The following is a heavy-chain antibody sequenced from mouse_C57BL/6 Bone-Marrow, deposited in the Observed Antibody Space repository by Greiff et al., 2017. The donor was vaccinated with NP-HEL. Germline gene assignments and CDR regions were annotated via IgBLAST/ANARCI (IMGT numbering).Heavy chain of an antibody. Sequence: QVQLQQPGAELVLPGSSVKLSCKASGYTFTSSWMHCVKQRPGQGLEWIGVIDPSDSYTNYNQKFKGKATLTVDTSSSTAYMQLSSLTSEDSAVYYCARVYYYGSSRDYWGQGTTLTVSS. CDR2: IDPSDSYT. CDR1: GYTFTSSW. V-gene: IGHV1-59*01. D-gene: IGHD1-1*01. CDR3: ARVYYYGSSRDY. J-gene: IGHJ2*01.